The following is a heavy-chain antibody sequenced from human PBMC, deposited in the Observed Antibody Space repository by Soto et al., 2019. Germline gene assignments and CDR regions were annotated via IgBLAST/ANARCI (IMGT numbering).Heavy chain of an antibody. CDR1: GGSISSYY. Sequence: SETLSLTCTVSGGSISSYYWSWIRQPPGKGLEWIGYIYYSGSTNYNPSLKSRVTISVDTSKNQFSLKLSSVTAADTAVYYCARKEAAAGSGFDYWGQGTLVTVSS. CDR2: IYYSGST. V-gene: IGHV4-59*01. D-gene: IGHD6-13*01. CDR3: ARKEAAAGSGFDY. J-gene: IGHJ4*02.